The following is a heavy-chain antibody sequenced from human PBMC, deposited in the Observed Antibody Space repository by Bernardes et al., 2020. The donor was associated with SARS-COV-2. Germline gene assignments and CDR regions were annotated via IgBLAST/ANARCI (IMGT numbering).Heavy chain of an antibody. D-gene: IGHD3-22*01. Sequence: ASVKVSCKASGYTFTGYYMHWVRQAPGQGLEWMGWINPNSGGTNYAQKFQGRVTMTRDTSISTAYMELSRLRSDDTAVYYCASGDSSGYYYQPGAFDIWGQGNPGHRLL. CDR3: ASGDSSGYYYQPGAFDI. J-gene: IGHJ3*02. V-gene: IGHV1-2*02. CDR1: GYTFTGYY. CDR2: INPNSGGT.